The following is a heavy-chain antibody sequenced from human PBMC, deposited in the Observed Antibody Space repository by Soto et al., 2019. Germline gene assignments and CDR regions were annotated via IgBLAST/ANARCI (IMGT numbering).Heavy chain of an antibody. Sequence: QVQLQQWGAGLLKPSETLSLTCAVYGGSFSGYYWSWIRQPPGKGLEWIGEINHSGSTNYNPSLKSRVTISVDTSKNQFSLKLSSVTAADTAVYYCARGWDYGDYVRGEWFDPWGQGTLVTVSS. D-gene: IGHD4-17*01. CDR3: ARGWDYGDYVRGEWFDP. CDR2: INHSGST. J-gene: IGHJ5*02. V-gene: IGHV4-34*01. CDR1: GGSFSGYY.